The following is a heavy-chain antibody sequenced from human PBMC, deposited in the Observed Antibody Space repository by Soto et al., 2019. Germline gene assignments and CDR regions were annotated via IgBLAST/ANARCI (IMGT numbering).Heavy chain of an antibody. CDR3: AFGLAARDAYYGMDV. V-gene: IGHV4-30-4*01. CDR2: IYYSGST. J-gene: IGHJ6*02. Sequence: PSETLSLTCTVSGGSISSGDYYWSWIRQPPGRGLEWIGYIYYSGSTYYNPSLKSRVTISVDTSKNQFSLKLSSVTAADTAVYYCAFGLAARDAYYGMDVWGQGTTVTVSS. CDR1: GGSISSGDYY. D-gene: IGHD6-6*01.